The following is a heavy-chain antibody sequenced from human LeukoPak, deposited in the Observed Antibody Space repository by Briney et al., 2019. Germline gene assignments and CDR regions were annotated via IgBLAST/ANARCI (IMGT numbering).Heavy chain of an antibody. D-gene: IGHD3-9*01. J-gene: IGHJ5*02. V-gene: IGHV4-39*01. Sequence: PSETLSLTCTVSGGSISSSSYYWGWIRQPPGKGLEWIGSIYYSGSTYYNPSLKRRVTISVGTSKNQFSLKLSSVTAADTAVYYCVRNTLHYDILTGYYISWFDPWGQGTLVTVSS. CDR2: IYYSGST. CDR1: GGSISSSSYY. CDR3: VRNTLHYDILTGYYISWFDP.